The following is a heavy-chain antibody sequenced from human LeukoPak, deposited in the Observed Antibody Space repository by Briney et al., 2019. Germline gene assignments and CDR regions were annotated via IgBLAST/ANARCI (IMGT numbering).Heavy chain of an antibody. CDR3: AKVAYYEILKSWFDY. CDR1: GFTFSSYS. J-gene: IGHJ4*02. Sequence: GSLRLSCAASGFTFSSYSMNWVGQAPGMGLEWVSSISSSSSYIYYADSVKGRFTISRDNAKNSLYLQMNSLRAEDTAVYYCAKVAYYEILKSWFDYWGQGTLVTVSS. CDR2: ISSSSSYI. D-gene: IGHD3-9*01. V-gene: IGHV3-21*04.